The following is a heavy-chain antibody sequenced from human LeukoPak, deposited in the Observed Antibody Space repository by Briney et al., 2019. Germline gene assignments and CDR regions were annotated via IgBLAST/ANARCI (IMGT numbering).Heavy chain of an antibody. CDR3: ARTGPIAVAGRRGETEYFQH. CDR1: GGTFISYA. J-gene: IGHJ1*01. D-gene: IGHD6-19*01. V-gene: IGHV1-69*06. Sequence: SVKVSCKASGGTFISYAISWERQAPGQGLEWMGGIIPIFGTANYAQKFQGRVTITADKSTSTAYMELSSLRSEDTAVYYCARTGPIAVAGRRGETEYFQHWGQGTLVTVSS. CDR2: IIPIFGTA.